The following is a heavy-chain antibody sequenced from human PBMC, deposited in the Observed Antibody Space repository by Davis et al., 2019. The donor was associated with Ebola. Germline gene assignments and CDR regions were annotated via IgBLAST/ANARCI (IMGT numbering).Heavy chain of an antibody. V-gene: IGHV3-7*01. Sequence: GESLKIFCAASGFTFSSYWMSWVRQAPGKGLEWVANIKQDGSEKYYVDSVKGRFTISGDNAKNSLYLQMNSLRAEETAVYYCARHLGELSYPFDYWGQGTLVTVSS. D-gene: IGHD3-16*02. CDR3: ARHLGELSYPFDY. CDR1: GFTFSSYW. J-gene: IGHJ4*02. CDR2: IKQDGSEK.